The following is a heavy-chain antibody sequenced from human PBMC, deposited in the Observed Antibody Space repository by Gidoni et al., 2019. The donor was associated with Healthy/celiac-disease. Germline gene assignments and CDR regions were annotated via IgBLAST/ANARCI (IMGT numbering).Heavy chain of an antibody. CDR2: ISGSGGST. D-gene: IGHD3-22*01. Sequence: EVQLLESGGGLVQPGGSLRLSCAASGFTFSSYAMSWVRQAPGKGLEWVSAISGSGGSTYYADSVKGRFTISRDNSKNTLYLQMNSLRAEDTAVYYCAKSITMIVVERNWDAFDIWGQGTMVTVSS. CDR3: AKSITMIVVERNWDAFDI. V-gene: IGHV3-23*01. CDR1: GFTFSSYA. J-gene: IGHJ3*02.